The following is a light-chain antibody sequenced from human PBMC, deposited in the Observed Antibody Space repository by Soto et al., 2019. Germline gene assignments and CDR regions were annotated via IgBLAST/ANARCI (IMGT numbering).Light chain of an antibody. CDR3: QQFGSARPIT. J-gene: IGKJ5*01. Sequence: ELVLRQCPGTQSLSPGERATLSCRASQYVSSSFLAWIQQKPGLAPRLLICGASSRATGIPDRFSGSGSGTDFTLTISRLEPEDFAVYYCQQFGSARPITFGQGTRLEIK. V-gene: IGKV3-20*01. CDR1: QYVSSSF. CDR2: GAS.